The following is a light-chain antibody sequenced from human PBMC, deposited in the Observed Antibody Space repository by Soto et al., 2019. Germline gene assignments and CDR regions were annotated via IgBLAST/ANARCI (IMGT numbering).Light chain of an antibody. CDR3: QQYNSYWT. V-gene: IGKV1-5*01. CDR2: DAS. Sequence: DIQMTQSPSTLSASVGXRVTITCRASQSISSWLAWYQQKPGKAPKILIYDASSLESGVPSRFSGSGSGTEFTLTISSLQPDDFATYYCQQYNSYWTFGQGTKVDIK. J-gene: IGKJ1*01. CDR1: QSISSW.